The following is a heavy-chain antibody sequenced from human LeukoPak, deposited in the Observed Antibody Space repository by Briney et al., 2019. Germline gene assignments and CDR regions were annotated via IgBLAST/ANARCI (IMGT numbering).Heavy chain of an antibody. CDR1: GFTFDDYG. D-gene: IGHD3-3*01. V-gene: IGHV3-20*03. Sequence: GGSLRLSYGASGFTFDDYGMSWVPQAPTKGREYVSGINWKWGSTGYSDSVKDRFTIYRDNAKNSLYLQMNSLRAEDTALYYCARDDPSVYDFWSGYYEDWGQGTLVTVSS. CDR2: INWKWGST. CDR3: ARDDPSVYDFWSGYYED. J-gene: IGHJ4*02.